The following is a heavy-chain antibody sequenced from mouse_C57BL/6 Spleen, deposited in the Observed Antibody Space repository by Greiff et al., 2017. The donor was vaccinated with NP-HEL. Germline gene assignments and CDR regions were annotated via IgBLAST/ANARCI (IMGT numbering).Heavy chain of an antibody. V-gene: IGHV1-12*01. CDR1: GYTFTSYN. CDR2: IYPGNGDT. J-gene: IGHJ4*01. CDR3: ARDPYYYGSSYGYAMDY. Sequence: LQQSGAELVRPGASVKMSCKASGYTFTSYNMHWVKQTPRQGLEWIGAIYPGNGDTSYNQKFKGKATLTVDKSSSTAYMQLSSLTSEDSAVYFCARDPYYYGSSYGYAMDYWGQGTSVTVSS. D-gene: IGHD1-1*01.